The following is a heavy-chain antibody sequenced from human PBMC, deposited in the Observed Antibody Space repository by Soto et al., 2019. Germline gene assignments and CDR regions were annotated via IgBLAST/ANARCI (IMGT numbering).Heavy chain of an antibody. CDR3: ARAPGRMMNALRYYYGLDV. Sequence: QVQLQESGPGLVKPSETLSFTCIVSGGSISSGDFYWSWIRQLPGKGLEWIGYINHRGGTYYNPALKRRITISVDTSKNQFSLKMTSVTAADTAVYFCARAPGRMMNALRYYYGLDVWGQGTTVTVPS. D-gene: IGHD2-8*01. J-gene: IGHJ6*02. V-gene: IGHV4-31*02. CDR1: GGSISSGDFY. CDR2: INHRGGT.